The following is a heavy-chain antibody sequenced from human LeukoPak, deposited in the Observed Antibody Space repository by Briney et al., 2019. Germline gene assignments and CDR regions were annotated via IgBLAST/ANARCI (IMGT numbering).Heavy chain of an antibody. CDR1: GFIFSNYG. CDR2: ISYDGSNK. D-gene: IGHD1-26*01. Sequence: GGSLRLSCAASGFIFSNYGMHWVRQAPGKGLEWVTVISYDGSNKYYGDSVKGRFTISRDNSKNTLYLKMNSLRAEDTAVYYCAKEGSNGDFDYWGQGTLVTVSS. V-gene: IGHV3-30*18. CDR3: AKEGSNGDFDY. J-gene: IGHJ4*02.